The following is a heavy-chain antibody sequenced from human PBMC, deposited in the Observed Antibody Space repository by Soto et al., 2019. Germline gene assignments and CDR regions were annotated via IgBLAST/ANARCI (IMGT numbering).Heavy chain of an antibody. J-gene: IGHJ4*02. D-gene: IGHD6-6*01. CDR3: ARSKYSISSFDY. V-gene: IGHV2-5*02. CDR2: IYWDDDK. CDR1: GFSLSTDDVG. Sequence: SGPTLVNPTQTLTLTCTFSGFSLSTDDVGVGWIRQPPGKALDWLAVIYWDDDKRYSPSLKSRLTITKDTSKNQVLLTMTNMDPVDTATYFCARSKYSISSFDYWGQEALVTVSS.